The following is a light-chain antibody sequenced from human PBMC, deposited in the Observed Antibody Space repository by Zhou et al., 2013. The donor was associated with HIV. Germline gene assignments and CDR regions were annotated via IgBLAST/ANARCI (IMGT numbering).Light chain of an antibody. J-gene: IGKJ2*01. Sequence: AIQMTQSPSSFSASTGDTVSITCRASHYISTYLAWYQQKPGKAPELLIYGASSLQTGVPSRFSGSGSGTDFTLTISNLQPEDFATYYCHQSYSSPQTFGQGTKLQIK. CDR3: HQSYSSPQT. CDR1: HYISTY. V-gene: IGKV1-8*01. CDR2: GAS.